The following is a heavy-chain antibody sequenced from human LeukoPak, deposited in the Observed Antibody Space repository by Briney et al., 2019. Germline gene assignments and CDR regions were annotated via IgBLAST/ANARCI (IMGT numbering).Heavy chain of an antibody. CDR3: AREKEDNSSAQGNFDY. Sequence: ASVEVSCKASGYTFTGHYMHLVRQAPGQGPEWMGWINPNSGCTNYAQKFQGRVTLTRETPIRTAYMELGSLRSDDTAVYYCAREKEDNSSAQGNFDYWGQGTLVTVSS. CDR1: GYTFTGHY. J-gene: IGHJ4*02. V-gene: IGHV1-2*02. D-gene: IGHD3-22*01. CDR2: INPNSGCT.